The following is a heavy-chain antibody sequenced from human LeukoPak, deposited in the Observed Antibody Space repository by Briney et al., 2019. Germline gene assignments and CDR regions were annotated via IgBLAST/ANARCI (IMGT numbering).Heavy chain of an antibody. D-gene: IGHD6-13*01. CDR1: GGTFSSYA. CDR2: IIPIFGTA. V-gene: IGHV1-69*01. Sequence: ASVKVSCKASGGTFSSYAISWVRQAPGQGLEWMGGIIPIFGTANYAQKFQGRVTITADESTSTAYMELSSLRSEDTAVYYCARHGVVGFRSSWNFDYWGQGTLVTVSS. CDR3: ARHGVVGFRSSWNFDY. J-gene: IGHJ4*02.